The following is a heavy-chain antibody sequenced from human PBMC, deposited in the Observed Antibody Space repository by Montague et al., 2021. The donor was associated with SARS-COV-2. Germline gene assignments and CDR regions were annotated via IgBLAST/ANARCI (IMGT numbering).Heavy chain of an antibody. Sequence: SETLSLTCTVSGGSISSSSYYWGWIRQPPGRGLEWIGSIYTSGSTYYNPSLKSLVTISVDTSKNQFCLKLRTVSAADTAVYYCASESIYGSGSYCNPCLLVGYWGQGTLVTVSS. J-gene: IGHJ4*02. CDR2: IYTSGST. D-gene: IGHD3-10*01. V-gene: IGHV4-39*01. CDR3: ASESIYGSGSYCNPCLLVGY. CDR1: GGSISSSSYY.